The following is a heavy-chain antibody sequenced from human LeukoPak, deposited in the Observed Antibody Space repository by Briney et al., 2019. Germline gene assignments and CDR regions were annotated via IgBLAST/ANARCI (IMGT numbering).Heavy chain of an antibody. Sequence: SETLSLTCSVSGGSISSSSYYWGWIRQPPGKGLEWIGSIYYSGSTYYNPSLKSRVTISVDTSKNQFSLKLSSVTAADTAVYYCARGSVSSWSSRFDPWGQGTLVTVSS. D-gene: IGHD6-13*01. J-gene: IGHJ5*02. CDR3: ARGSVSSWSSRFDP. V-gene: IGHV4-39*01. CDR1: GGSISSSSYY. CDR2: IYYSGST.